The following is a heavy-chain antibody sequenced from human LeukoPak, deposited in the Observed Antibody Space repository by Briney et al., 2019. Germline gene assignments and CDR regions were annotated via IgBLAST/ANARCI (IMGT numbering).Heavy chain of an antibody. Sequence: GGSLRLSCAASGFTFRKNGMHWVRQAPGKGLEWVAVIWYDGSYKNYADSVKGRFTISRDDSNDTVYLQMSSLRVEGTAVYHCVRDHCGGDCGDPPLGFADWGQGTQVIVSS. CDR1: GFTFRKNG. J-gene: IGHJ4*02. D-gene: IGHD2-21*02. CDR3: VRDHCGGDCGDPPLGFAD. CDR2: IWYDGSYK. V-gene: IGHV3-33*01.